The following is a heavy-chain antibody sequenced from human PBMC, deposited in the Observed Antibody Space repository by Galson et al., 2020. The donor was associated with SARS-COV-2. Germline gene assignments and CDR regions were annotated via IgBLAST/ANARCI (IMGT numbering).Heavy chain of an antibody. V-gene: IGHV3-30*01. CDR2: ISYDGTTK. Sequence: GESLKISCAASGFIFNTYAMHWVRQAPGKGLEWVAIISYDGTTKYNADSVKGQFTISRDNSKNTLYLQMNSLRPEDSAVYYCAREGPDYSSSYFDSWGRGTLVTVSS. CDR1: GFIFNTYA. D-gene: IGHD6-6*01. J-gene: IGHJ4*02. CDR3: AREGPDYSSSYFDS.